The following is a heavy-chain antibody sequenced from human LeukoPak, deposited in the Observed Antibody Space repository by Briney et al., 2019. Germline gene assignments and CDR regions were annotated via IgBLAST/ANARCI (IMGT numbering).Heavy chain of an antibody. J-gene: IGHJ4*02. CDR3: ARDLYGGKGDY. V-gene: IGHV3-64D*06. D-gene: IGHD4-23*01. CDR1: GFTFSSYT. Sequence: PGGSLRLSCSASGFTFSSYTIHWVRQAPGKGLEFVSAITNNGGNTYYADSVKGRFTISRDNSKNTVYLQMSSLRAEDTAVYYCARDLYGGKGDYWGQGTLVTVSS. CDR2: ITNNGGNT.